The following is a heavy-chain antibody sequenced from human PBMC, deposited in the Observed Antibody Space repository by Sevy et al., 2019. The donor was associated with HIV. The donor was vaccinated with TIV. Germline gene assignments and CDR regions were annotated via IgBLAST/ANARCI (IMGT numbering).Heavy chain of an antibody. Sequence: GGSLRLSCAASGFSISGYGMHWVRQAPGKGLEWVAIIWYDGTNREYADSVKGRFTISRDNSKNTLYLQMNSLRVEDTAVYYCAREDIRVAGIGYYFHSWGQGTPVTVSS. CDR2: IWYDGTNR. V-gene: IGHV3-33*01. CDR3: AREDIRVAGIGYYFHS. CDR1: GFSISGYG. D-gene: IGHD6-19*01. J-gene: IGHJ4*02.